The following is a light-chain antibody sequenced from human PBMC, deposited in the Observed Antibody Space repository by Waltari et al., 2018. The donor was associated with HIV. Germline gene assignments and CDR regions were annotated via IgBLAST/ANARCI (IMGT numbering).Light chain of an antibody. CDR3: QHYNTYPWT. Sequence: DLQMTQSPSTLSASVGDRVPITCRASQSISSWLAWYQQKPGKAPKLLIYKASSLETGVPSRFSGSGSGTEFTLTISSLQPDDCATYYCQHYNTYPWTFGQGTKVEIK. CDR1: QSISSW. CDR2: KAS. V-gene: IGKV1-5*03. J-gene: IGKJ1*01.